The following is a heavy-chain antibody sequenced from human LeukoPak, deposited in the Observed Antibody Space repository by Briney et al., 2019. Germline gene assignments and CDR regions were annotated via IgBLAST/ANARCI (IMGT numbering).Heavy chain of an antibody. CDR1: GFTFSSYA. Sequence: PGGSLRLSCAASGFTFSSYAMSWVRQAPGKGLEWVSAISGSGGSTYYADSVKGRFTISRDNSKNTLYLQMNSLRAEDTAVYYCARARYFDWSKNWFDPWGQGTLVTVSS. CDR2: ISGSGGST. V-gene: IGHV3-23*01. J-gene: IGHJ5*02. CDR3: ARARYFDWSKNWFDP. D-gene: IGHD3-9*01.